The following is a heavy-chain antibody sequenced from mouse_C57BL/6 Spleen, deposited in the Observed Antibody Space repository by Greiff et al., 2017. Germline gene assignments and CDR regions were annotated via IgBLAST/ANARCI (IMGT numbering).Heavy chain of an antibody. J-gene: IGHJ4*01. Sequence: QVQLQQSGAELVKPGASVKISCKASGYAFSSYWMNWVKQRPGKGLEWIGQIYPGDGDTNYNGKFKGKATLTADKSSSTAYMQLSSLTSEDSAVYFCARSSDYYGSSYNAMDYWGQGTSVTVSS. V-gene: IGHV1-80*01. CDR1: GYAFSSYW. D-gene: IGHD1-1*01. CDR2: IYPGDGDT. CDR3: ARSSDYYGSSYNAMDY.